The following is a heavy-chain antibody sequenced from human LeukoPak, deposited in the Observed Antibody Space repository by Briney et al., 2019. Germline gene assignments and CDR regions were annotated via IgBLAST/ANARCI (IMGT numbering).Heavy chain of an antibody. CDR3: TRPPFI. V-gene: IGHV5-51*01. CDR2: IYPADSDT. CDR1: GYSFTTNW. J-gene: IGHJ3*02. Sequence: GESLKISCKGSGYSFTTNWIGWVRQMPGKGLEWMGIIYPADSDTRYSPSFQGQVAISVDKSISTAYLQWTSLKASDTAMYYCTRPPFIWGQGTMVTVSS.